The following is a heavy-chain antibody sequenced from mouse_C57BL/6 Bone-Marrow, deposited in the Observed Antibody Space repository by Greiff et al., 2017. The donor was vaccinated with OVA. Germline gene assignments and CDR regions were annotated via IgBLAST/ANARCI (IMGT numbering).Heavy chain of an antibody. CDR3: TTDYYGSSYDWYFDV. Sequence: VQLQQSGAELVRPGASVKLSCTASGFNITDDYMHWVKQRPEQGLEWIGWIDPENGDTEYASKFQGKATITADTSSNTAYLQLSSLTSEDTAVYYCTTDYYGSSYDWYFDVWGTGTTVTVSS. J-gene: IGHJ1*03. V-gene: IGHV14-4*01. D-gene: IGHD1-1*01. CDR2: IDPENGDT. CDR1: GFNITDDY.